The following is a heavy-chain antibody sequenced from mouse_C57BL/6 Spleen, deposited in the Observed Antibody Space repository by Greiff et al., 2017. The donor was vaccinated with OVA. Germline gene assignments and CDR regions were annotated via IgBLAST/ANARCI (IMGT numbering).Heavy chain of an antibody. CDR2: INPGSGGT. D-gene: IGHD2-2*01. J-gene: IGHJ4*01. CDR1: GYAFTNYF. CDR3: ALIYYGNDGAFRYYAMDY. V-gene: IGHV1-54*01. Sequence: QVQLKQSGAELVRPGTSVKVSCKASGYAFTNYFIEWVKQRPGQGLEWIGVINPGSGGTNYNEKFKGTATLTADKSSSTAYMQLSSLTSEDSAVYCWALIYYGNDGAFRYYAMDYWGQGTSVTVSS.